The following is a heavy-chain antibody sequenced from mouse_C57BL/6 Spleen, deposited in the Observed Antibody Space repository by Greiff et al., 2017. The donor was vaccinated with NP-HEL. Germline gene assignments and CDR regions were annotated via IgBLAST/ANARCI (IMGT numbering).Heavy chain of an antibody. CDR2: INPGSGGT. D-gene: IGHD1-1*02. Sequence: QVQLQQSGAELVRPGTSVKVSCKASGYAFTNYLIEWVKQRPGQGLEWIGVINPGSGGTNYNEKFKGKATLTADKSSSTAYMQLSSLTSEDSAVYFCAREEILLSNSEVYAMDYWGQGTSVTVSS. V-gene: IGHV1-54*01. CDR3: AREEILLSNSEVYAMDY. CDR1: GYAFTNYL. J-gene: IGHJ4*01.